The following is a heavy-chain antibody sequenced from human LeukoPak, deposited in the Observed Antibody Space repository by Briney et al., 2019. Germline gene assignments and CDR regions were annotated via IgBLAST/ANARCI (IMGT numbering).Heavy chain of an antibody. J-gene: IGHJ6*03. V-gene: IGHV3-21*01. Sequence: PGGSLRLSCAASGFTFSSYSMNWVRQAPGKGLEWVSSISSSSSYIYYADSVKGRFTISRDNAKNTLYLQMNSLRAEDTAVYYCAKDPHPPPSYSSSWYYMDVWGKGTTVTVSS. CDR2: ISSSSSYI. CDR1: GFTFSSYS. CDR3: AKDPHPPPSYSSSWYYMDV. D-gene: IGHD6-13*01.